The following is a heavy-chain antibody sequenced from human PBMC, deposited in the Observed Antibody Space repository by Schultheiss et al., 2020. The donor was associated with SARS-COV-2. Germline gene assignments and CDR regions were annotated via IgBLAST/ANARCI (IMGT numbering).Heavy chain of an antibody. V-gene: IGHV4-4*07. J-gene: IGHJ4*02. D-gene: IGHD5-18*01. CDR2: IYTSGST. Sequence: ESLKISCTVSGGSISSYYWSWIRQPAGKGLEWIGRIYTSGSTNYNPSLKSRVTISVDTSKNQFSLKLSSVTAADTAVYYCARCQYTAMVHDWGQGTLVTVSS. CDR1: GGSISSYY. CDR3: ARCQYTAMVHD.